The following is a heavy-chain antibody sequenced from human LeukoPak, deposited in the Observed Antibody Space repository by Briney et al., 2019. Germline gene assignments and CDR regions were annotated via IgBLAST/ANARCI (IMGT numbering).Heavy chain of an antibody. D-gene: IGHD5-12*01. Sequence: GSLRLSCAASGFTFSTYAVSWVRQPPGKGLEWIGAIYYSGSTYFNPSLRSRVTISVDTSKNQFSLKLSSVTAADTAVYYCARARYSGYDFLLDYWGQGTLVTVSS. CDR1: GFTFSTYA. V-gene: IGHV4-39*01. CDR2: IYYSGST. CDR3: ARARYSGYDFLLDY. J-gene: IGHJ4*02.